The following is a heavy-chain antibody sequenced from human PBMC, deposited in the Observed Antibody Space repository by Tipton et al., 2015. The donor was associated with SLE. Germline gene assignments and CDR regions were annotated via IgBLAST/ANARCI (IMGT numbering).Heavy chain of an antibody. CDR3: ARHYAFTFDY. Sequence: TLSLTCTVSGVSISSYYWSWIRQPPGKGLEWIAFIFYSGTTGYNPSLKSRVTISGDTSKNQLSLKLSSVTAADTAVYYYARHYAFTFDYWGQGTLVTVSS. V-gene: IGHV4-59*08. J-gene: IGHJ4*02. CDR1: GVSISSYY. D-gene: IGHD2-2*01. CDR2: IFYSGTT.